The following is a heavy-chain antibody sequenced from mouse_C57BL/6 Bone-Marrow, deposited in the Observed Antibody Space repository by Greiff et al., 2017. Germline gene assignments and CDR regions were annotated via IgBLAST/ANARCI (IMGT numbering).Heavy chain of an antibody. CDR2: ISSGGSYT. D-gene: IGHD1-1*01. V-gene: IGHV5-6*01. CDR3: ARHEPYYYGSSLYYFDY. Sequence: EVQVVESGGDLVKPGGSLKLSCAASGFTFSSYGMSWVRQTPDKRLEWVATISSGGSYTYYPDSVKGRFTISRDNAKNTLYLQMSSLKSEDTAMYYCARHEPYYYGSSLYYFDYWGQGTTLTVSS. CDR1: GFTFSSYG. J-gene: IGHJ2*01.